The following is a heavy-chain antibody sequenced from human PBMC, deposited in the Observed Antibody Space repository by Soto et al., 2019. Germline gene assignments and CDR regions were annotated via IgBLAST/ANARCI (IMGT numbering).Heavy chain of an antibody. V-gene: IGHV3-23*04. CDR3: AKDLKATPGGIAVATGY. CDR2: ISGSGGST. J-gene: IGHJ4*02. CDR1: GFTFSSYG. Sequence: VQLVESGGGVVQPGRSLRLSCAASGFTFSSYGMHWVRQAPGKGLEWVSAISGSGGSTYYADSVKGRFTISRDNSKNTLYLQMNSLRAEDTAVYYCAKDLKATPGGIAVATGYWGQGTLVTVSS. D-gene: IGHD6-19*01.